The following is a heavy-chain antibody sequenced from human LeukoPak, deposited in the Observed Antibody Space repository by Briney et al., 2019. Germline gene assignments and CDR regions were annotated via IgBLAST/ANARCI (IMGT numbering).Heavy chain of an antibody. CDR2: ISDSGGST. D-gene: IGHD1-26*01. J-gene: IGHJ4*02. Sequence: GGSLRLSGSAYGFSFSGYAMSWVRQAPGKGLEWVSSISDSGGSTYYADSVRGRFTISRDNSKNMLYLQMNSLRAEDTAVYYCAKGRGTYCVYYWGQGSLVSASS. V-gene: IGHV3-23*01. CDR1: GFSFSGYA. CDR3: AKGRGTYCVYY.